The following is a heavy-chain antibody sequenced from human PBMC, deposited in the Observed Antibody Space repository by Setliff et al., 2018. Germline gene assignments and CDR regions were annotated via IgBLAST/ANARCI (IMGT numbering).Heavy chain of an antibody. CDR3: ARSPPNRGVGQGHHMDV. D-gene: IGHD1-26*01. Sequence: GSLRLSCAASGFTFSTYNMNWVRQAPGKGLEWVSYISGSGDRIYYAESVKGRFTISRDNDKNSLYLQMDSLRADDTAVYYCARSPPNRGVGQGHHMDVWGKGTTVTVSS. CDR1: GFTFSTYN. V-gene: IGHV3-48*01. CDR2: ISGSGDRI. J-gene: IGHJ6*03.